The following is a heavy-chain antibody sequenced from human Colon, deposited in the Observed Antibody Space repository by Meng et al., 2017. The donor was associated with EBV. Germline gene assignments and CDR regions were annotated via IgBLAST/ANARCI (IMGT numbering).Heavy chain of an antibody. D-gene: IGHD6-19*01. CDR3: ARSGSSGWIDY. J-gene: IGHJ4*02. CDR2: TYYRSKWYN. CDR1: GDSVSSNSAA. V-gene: IGHV6-1*01. Sequence: QDKLQQASPGLVKPPQTLPPARAISGDSVSSNSAAWNWIRPSPSRGLEWLGRTYYRSKWYNGYAVSVKSRITINPDTSKNQFSLQLNSVTPEDTAMYYCARSGSSGWIDYWGQGTLVTVSS.